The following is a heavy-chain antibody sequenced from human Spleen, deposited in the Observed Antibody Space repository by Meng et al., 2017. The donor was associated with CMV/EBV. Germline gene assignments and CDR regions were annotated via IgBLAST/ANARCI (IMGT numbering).Heavy chain of an antibody. CDR2: INWNGGST. CDR3: AKDHLQQLGFFDY. J-gene: IGHJ4*02. CDR1: GFTFDDYG. V-gene: IGHV3-20*04. Sequence: GESLKISCAASGFTFDDYGMSWVRQAPGKGLEWVSGINWNGGSTGYADSVKGRFTISRDNSKNTLYLQMNSLRAEDTAVYYCAKDHLQQLGFFDYWGQGTLVTVSS. D-gene: IGHD6-13*01.